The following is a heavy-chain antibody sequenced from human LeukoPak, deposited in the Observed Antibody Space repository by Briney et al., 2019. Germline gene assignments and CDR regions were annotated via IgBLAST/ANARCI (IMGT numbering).Heavy chain of an antibody. Sequence: ASVKVSCKASGGTFSSYAISWVRQAPGQGLEWMGRISPVFGTADYAQNFQGRVTITTDVSTSTAYMELRSLRSEDTAVYYCATGPAAGNWFDPWGQGTLVTVSA. J-gene: IGHJ5*02. V-gene: IGHV1-69*05. CDR3: ATGPAAGNWFDP. CDR1: GGTFSSYA. D-gene: IGHD6-13*01. CDR2: ISPVFGTA.